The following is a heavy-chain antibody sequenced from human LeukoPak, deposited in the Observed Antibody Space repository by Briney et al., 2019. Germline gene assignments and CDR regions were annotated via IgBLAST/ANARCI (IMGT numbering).Heavy chain of an antibody. V-gene: IGHV4-34*01. Sequence: PSETLSLTCAVYGGSFSGYYWSWIRQPPGKGLEWIGEINHSGSTNYNPSLKSRVTISVDTSKNQFSPKLSSVTAADTAVYYCARAAMGRPSYYFDYWGQGTLVTVSS. CDR3: ARAAMGRPSYYFDY. J-gene: IGHJ4*02. D-gene: IGHD5-24*01. CDR1: GGSFSGYY. CDR2: INHSGST.